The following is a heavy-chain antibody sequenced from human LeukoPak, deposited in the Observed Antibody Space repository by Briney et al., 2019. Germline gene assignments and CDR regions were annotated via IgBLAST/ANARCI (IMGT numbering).Heavy chain of an antibody. CDR1: GGSISTYY. CDR3: ARGIREGYNSIMGFHYYGMDV. D-gene: IGHD5-24*01. Sequence: SGTLSLTCTVSGGSISTYYWSWIRQPPGKGLEWIGYVYYTGSTNNNPSLKSRVTISVDTSKNQFSLRLSFVTAADTAVYYCARGIREGYNSIMGFHYYGMDVWGQGTTVTVSS. J-gene: IGHJ6*02. CDR2: VYYTGST. V-gene: IGHV4-59*01.